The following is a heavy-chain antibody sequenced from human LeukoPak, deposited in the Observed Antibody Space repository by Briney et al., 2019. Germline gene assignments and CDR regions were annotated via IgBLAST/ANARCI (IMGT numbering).Heavy chain of an antibody. J-gene: IGHJ4*02. CDR1: GFTFSSYA. D-gene: IGHD3-9*01. V-gene: IGHV3-23*01. CDR2: LSGSGDYT. Sequence: TGGSLRLSCAASGFTFSSYAMTWVRQAPGKGLEWVPSLSGSGDYTYYADSVKGRFTISRDNSKNTLYLQMNSLRAEDTAVYYCAKTTGYYSSSPLDYWGQGTLVTVSS. CDR3: AKTTGYYSSSPLDY.